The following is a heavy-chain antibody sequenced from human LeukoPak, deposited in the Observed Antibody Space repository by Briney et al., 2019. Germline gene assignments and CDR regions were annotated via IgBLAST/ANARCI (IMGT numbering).Heavy chain of an antibody. CDR3: ARVGITGTTYYYYMDV. CDR2: IYYSGST. V-gene: IGHV4-59*01. Sequence: SETLSLTCIVSGGSISSYYWSWIRQPPGKGLEWIGYIYYSGSTNYNPSLKSRVTISVDTSKNQFSLKLSSVTAADTAVYYCARVGITGTTYYYYMDVWGKGTTVTVSS. J-gene: IGHJ6*03. D-gene: IGHD1-7*01. CDR1: GGSISSYY.